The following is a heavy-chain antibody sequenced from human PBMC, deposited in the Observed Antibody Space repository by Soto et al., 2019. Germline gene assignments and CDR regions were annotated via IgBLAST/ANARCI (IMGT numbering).Heavy chain of an antibody. CDR2: INPNSGGT. J-gene: IGHJ5*02. CDR3: ARGEIVVVPAAINWFDP. V-gene: IGHV1-2*02. Sequence: ASLKFSCKASGYTFTGYYMHWVRQAPGQGLEWMGWINPNSGGTNYAQKFQGRVTMTRDTSISTAYMELSRLRSDDTAVYYCARGEIVVVPAAINWFDPRGQGTRVTVSS. CDR1: GYTFTGYY. D-gene: IGHD2-2*01.